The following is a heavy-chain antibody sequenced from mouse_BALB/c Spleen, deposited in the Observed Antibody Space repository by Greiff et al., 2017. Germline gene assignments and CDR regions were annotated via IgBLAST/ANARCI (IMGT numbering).Heavy chain of an antibody. J-gene: IGHJ2*01. CDR1: GFSFSSYG. Sequence: EVKLVESGGGLVQPGGSLKLSCAASGFSFSSYGMSWVRQTPDKRLELVATINSNGGSTYYPDSVKGRFTISRDNAKNTLYLQMSSLKSEDTAMYYCARDYYGSSQYYFDYWGQGTTLTVSS. D-gene: IGHD1-1*01. CDR2: INSNGGST. V-gene: IGHV5-6-3*01. CDR3: ARDYYGSSQYYFDY.